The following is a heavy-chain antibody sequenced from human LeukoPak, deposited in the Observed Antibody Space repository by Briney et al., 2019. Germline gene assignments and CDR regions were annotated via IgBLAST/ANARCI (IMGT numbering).Heavy chain of an antibody. CDR3: AKDPGASVAGFHMDV. D-gene: IGHD2-8*02. J-gene: IGHJ6*03. Sequence: GGSLRLSCAAPGFTFRTYGMPWVRQATGKGLEWVSFIWSDGHNRFYADSVKGRFTISRDNSKNMLYLQMDALRAEDTALYFCAKDPGASVAGFHMDVWGKGTTVIVSS. CDR1: GFTFRTYG. V-gene: IGHV3-30*02. CDR2: IWSDGHNR.